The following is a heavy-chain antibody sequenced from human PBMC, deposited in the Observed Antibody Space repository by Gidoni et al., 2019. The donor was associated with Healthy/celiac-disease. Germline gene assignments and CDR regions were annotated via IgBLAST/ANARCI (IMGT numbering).Heavy chain of an antibody. J-gene: IGHJ4*02. Sequence: QVQLKESGPGLVTPSQTLSLTCTVSGGSISSGSYYWSWIRQPAGKGLEWIGRIYTSGSTNYNPSLKSRVTISVDTSKNQFSLKLSSVTAADTAVYYCARGEYYDSPDYWGQGTLVTVSS. CDR3: ARGEYYDSPDY. D-gene: IGHD3-22*01. CDR1: GGSISSGSYY. CDR2: IYTSGST. V-gene: IGHV4-61*02.